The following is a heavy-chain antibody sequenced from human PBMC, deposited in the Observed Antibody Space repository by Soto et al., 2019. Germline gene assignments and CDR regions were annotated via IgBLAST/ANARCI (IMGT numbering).Heavy chain of an antibody. CDR1: GGSISSGGYY. CDR2: IYYSGGT. D-gene: IGHD1-26*01. V-gene: IGHV4-31*03. CDR3: ARERILGNYYYYGMDV. J-gene: IGHJ6*02. Sequence: TSETLSLTCTVSGGSISSGGYYWSWIRQHPGKGLEWIGYIYYSGGTYYNPSLKSRVTISVDTSKNQFSLKLSSVTAADTAVYYCARERILGNYYYYGMDVWGQGTTVTVSS.